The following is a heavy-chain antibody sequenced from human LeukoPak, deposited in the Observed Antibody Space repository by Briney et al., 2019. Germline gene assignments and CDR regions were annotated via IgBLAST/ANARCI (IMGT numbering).Heavy chain of an antibody. V-gene: IGHV4-38-2*02. CDR3: ATSSTIPGKEAFDI. CDR2: IYHSGST. Sequence: SETLSLTCTVSGYSISSGYYWGWIRQPPGKGLEWIGSIYHSGSTYYNPSLKSRVTISVDTSKNQFSLKLSSVTAADTAVYYCATSSTIPGKEAFDIWGQGTMVTVSS. J-gene: IGHJ3*02. CDR1: GYSISSGYY. D-gene: IGHD5-24*01.